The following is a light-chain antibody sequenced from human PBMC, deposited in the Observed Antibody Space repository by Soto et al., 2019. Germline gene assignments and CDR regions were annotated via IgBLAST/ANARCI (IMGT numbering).Light chain of an antibody. Sequence: DIQMTQSPSTLSASVGDRVTITCRASQSVSTWLAWYQQKPGKAPKLLIYKTSTLEGGVPSRFSGSGFGTEFTLTSSSLQPDDFATYYCQQYNDLWTFGQGTKVEIK. V-gene: IGKV1-5*03. CDR1: QSVSTW. CDR3: QQYNDLWT. J-gene: IGKJ1*01. CDR2: KTS.